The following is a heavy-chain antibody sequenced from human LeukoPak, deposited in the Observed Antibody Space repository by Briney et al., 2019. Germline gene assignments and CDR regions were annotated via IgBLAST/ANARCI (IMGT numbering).Heavy chain of an antibody. CDR3: ASVDTAMLLGFDP. D-gene: IGHD5-18*01. J-gene: IGHJ5*02. CDR2: IIPILGIA. CDR1: GGTFSGYA. V-gene: IGHV1-69*04. Sequence: SVKVSCKASGGTFSGYAISWVRQAPGQGLEWMGRIIPILGIANYAQKFQGRVTITADKSTSTAYMELSSLRSEDTAVYYCASVDTAMLLGFDPWGQGTLVTVSS.